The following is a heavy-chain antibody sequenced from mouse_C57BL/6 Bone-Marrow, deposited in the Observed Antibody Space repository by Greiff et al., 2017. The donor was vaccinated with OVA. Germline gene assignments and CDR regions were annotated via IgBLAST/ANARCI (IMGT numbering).Heavy chain of an antibody. CDR1: GFTFSDYY. D-gene: IGHD1-1*01. CDR3: ARADYGSSYLAWFAY. J-gene: IGHJ3*01. CDR2: INYDGSST. V-gene: IGHV5-16*01. Sequence: EVMLVESEGGLVQPGSSMKLSCTTSGFTFSDYYMAWVRQVPEKGLEWVANINYDGSSTYYLDSLKSRFIISRDNAKNILYLQMSSLKSEDTATYYCARADYGSSYLAWFAYWGQGTLVTVSA.